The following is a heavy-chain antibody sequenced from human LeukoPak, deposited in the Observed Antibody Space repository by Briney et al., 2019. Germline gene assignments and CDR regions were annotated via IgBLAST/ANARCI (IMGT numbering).Heavy chain of an antibody. CDR1: GFTFGSYA. Sequence: GGSLRLSCAASGFTFGSYAMSWVRQAPGKGLEWVSAISGSGGSTYYADSVKGRFTISRDNSKDTLYLQMNSLRAEDTAVYYCAKSRYSSSWYYFDYWGQGTLVTVSS. J-gene: IGHJ4*02. V-gene: IGHV3-23*01. CDR3: AKSRYSSSWYYFDY. CDR2: ISGSGGST. D-gene: IGHD6-13*01.